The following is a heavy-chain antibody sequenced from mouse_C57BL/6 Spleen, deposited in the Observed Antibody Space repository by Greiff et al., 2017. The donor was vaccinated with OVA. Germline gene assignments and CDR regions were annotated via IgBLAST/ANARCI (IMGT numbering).Heavy chain of an antibody. CDR2: INPYNGGT. CDR1: GYTFTDYY. CDR3: ARGGAVLGGYDGFAY. D-gene: IGHD2-2*01. Sequence: EVQRVESGPVLVKPGASVKMSCKASGYTFTDYYMNWVKQSHGKSLEWIGVINPYNGGTSYNQKFKGKATLTVDKSSSTAYMELNSLTSEDSAVYYCARGGAVLGGYDGFAYWGQGTLVTVSA. J-gene: IGHJ3*01. V-gene: IGHV1-19*01.